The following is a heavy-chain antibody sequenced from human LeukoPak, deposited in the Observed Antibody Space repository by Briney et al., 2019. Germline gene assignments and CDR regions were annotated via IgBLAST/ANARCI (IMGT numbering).Heavy chain of an antibody. CDR3: AKDIYGDYGGFDY. CDR2: IGGNVGST. Sequence: GGSPRLSCAASGFTFGTYAMSWVRQAPGKGLEWVSGIGGNVGSTYYADSVKGRFTVSRDNSKNTLYLQMNSLRAEDTAVYYCAKDIYGDYGGFDYWGQGTLVTVSS. D-gene: IGHD4-17*01. CDR1: GFTFGTYA. V-gene: IGHV3-23*01. J-gene: IGHJ4*02.